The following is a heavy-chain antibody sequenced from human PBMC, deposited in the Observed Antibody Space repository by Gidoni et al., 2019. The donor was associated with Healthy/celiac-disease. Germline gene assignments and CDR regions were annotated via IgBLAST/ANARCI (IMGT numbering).Heavy chain of an antibody. CDR3: ARVGYSSSWFSDY. CDR1: GFTFSDYY. V-gene: IGHV3-11*06. CDR2: ISSSSSYT. J-gene: IGHJ4*02. Sequence: QVQLVESGGGLVKPGGSLRLSCAASGFTFSDYYMSWIRQAPGKGLVWVSYISSSSSYTNYADSVKGRFTISRDNAKNSLYLQMNSLRAEDTAVYYCARVGYSSSWFSDYWGQGTLVTVSS. D-gene: IGHD6-13*01.